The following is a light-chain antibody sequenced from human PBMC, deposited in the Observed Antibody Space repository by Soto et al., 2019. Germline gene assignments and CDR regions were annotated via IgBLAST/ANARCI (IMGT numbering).Light chain of an antibody. J-gene: IGKJ3*01. Sequence: DIQMTQSPSSVSASVGDRVTITCRASQNIVNWIAWYQQRPGKAPKLLIYAASSLQSGVPSRFSGSGSGTDFTLTISSLQPEDVATYYCQQANNFPRTFGPGTTVNIK. CDR1: QNIVNW. CDR2: AAS. CDR3: QQANNFPRT. V-gene: IGKV1D-12*01.